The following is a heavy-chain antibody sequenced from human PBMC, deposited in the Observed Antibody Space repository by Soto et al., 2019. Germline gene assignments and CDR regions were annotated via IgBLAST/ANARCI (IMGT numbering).Heavy chain of an antibody. CDR3: ARGYYGILTGYSYYFDY. CDR1: GFTVSSNY. Sequence: EVQLVESGGGLVQPGGSLRLSCAASGFTVSSNYMSWVRQAPGKGLEWVSVIYSGGSTYYADSVKGRFTISRDNSKNTLYLQMNSLRAEDTAVYYCARGYYGILTGYSYYFDYWGQGTLVTVSS. J-gene: IGHJ4*02. D-gene: IGHD3-9*01. V-gene: IGHV3-66*01. CDR2: IYSGGST.